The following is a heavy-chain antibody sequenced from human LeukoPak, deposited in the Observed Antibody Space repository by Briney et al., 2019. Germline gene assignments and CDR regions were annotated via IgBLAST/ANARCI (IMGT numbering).Heavy chain of an antibody. CDR2: IHPGDSDT. J-gene: IGHJ4*02. Sequence: GESLKISCKGSGYSFTSYWIGWVRQMPGKGLEWMGIIHPGDSDTRYSPSFQGQVTISADKSISTAYLQWSSLKAPDTAMYFCARLFRDCSGGSCYPYYFDYWGQGTLVTVSS. V-gene: IGHV5-51*01. D-gene: IGHD2-15*01. CDR3: ARLFRDCSGGSCYPYYFDY. CDR1: GYSFTSYW.